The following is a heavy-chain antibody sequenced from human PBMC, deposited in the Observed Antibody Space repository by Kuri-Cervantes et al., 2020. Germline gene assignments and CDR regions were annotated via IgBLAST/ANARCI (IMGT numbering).Heavy chain of an antibody. CDR1: EFTFTDYY. D-gene: IGHD3-22*01. CDR2: IGSRGSPI. J-gene: IGHJ4*02. CDR3: ARGGTLLQGYFDY. Sequence: LSLTCVASEFTFTDYYMSWIRQAPGKGLEWISYIGSRGSPIYYADSVKGRFTISRDNAKKSLHLQMNSLRAEDTAVYYCARGGTLLQGYFDYWGQGTLVTVSS. V-gene: IGHV3-11*01.